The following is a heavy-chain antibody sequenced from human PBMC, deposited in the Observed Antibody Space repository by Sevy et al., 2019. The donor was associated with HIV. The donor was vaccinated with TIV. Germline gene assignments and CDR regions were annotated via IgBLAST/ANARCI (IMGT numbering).Heavy chain of an antibody. CDR1: GYTFTGYY. CDR2: INPNSGGT. Sequence: GESLKISCKASGYTFTGYYMHWVRQAPGQGLEWMGRINPNSGGTNYAQKFQGRVTMTRDTSISTAYMELSRLRSDDTAVYYCARSIVVVPAALFDYWGQGTLVTVSS. J-gene: IGHJ4*02. D-gene: IGHD2-2*01. CDR3: ARSIVVVPAALFDY. V-gene: IGHV1-2*06.